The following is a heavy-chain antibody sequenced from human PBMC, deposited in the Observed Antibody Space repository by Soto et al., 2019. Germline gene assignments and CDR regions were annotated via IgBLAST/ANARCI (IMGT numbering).Heavy chain of an antibody. J-gene: IGHJ6*02. CDR2: ISYDGSNK. CDR3: ARADSGGYYYGMDV. D-gene: IGHD5-12*01. Sequence: WGSLRLSCAASGFTFISYAIHFFRHSPFKGLEWVAVISYDGSNKYYADSVKGRFTISRDNSKNTLYLQMNSLRAEDTAVYYCARADSGGYYYGMDVWGQGTTVTVSS. CDR1: GFTFISYA. V-gene: IGHV3-30-3*01.